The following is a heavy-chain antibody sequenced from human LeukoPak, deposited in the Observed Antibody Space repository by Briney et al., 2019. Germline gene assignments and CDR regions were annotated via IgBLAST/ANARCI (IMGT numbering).Heavy chain of an antibody. CDR3: ATTTIRLGY. J-gene: IGHJ4*02. Sequence: SQTLSLTCTASGGSISSGSYYWSWIRQPAGKGLEWIGRLYTSGSTDYNPSLKSRVTISVDTSKNQFSLKLSSVTAADTAVYYCATTTIRLGYWGQGTLVTVSS. CDR1: GGSISSGSYY. CDR2: LYTSGST. V-gene: IGHV4-61*02. D-gene: IGHD1-26*01.